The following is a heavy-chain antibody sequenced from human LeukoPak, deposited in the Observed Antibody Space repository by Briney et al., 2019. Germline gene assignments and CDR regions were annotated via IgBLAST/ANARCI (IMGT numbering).Heavy chain of an antibody. Sequence: ASVKVSCKASGYTFTDDYMHWVRQAPGQGLEWMGWINPNSGGTNYAQKFQGRVTMTRDTSISTVYMELSRLRSDDTAVYYCARGADRIAVAAIDYWGQGTLVTVSS. CDR2: INPNSGGT. CDR1: GYTFTDDY. D-gene: IGHD6-19*01. V-gene: IGHV1-2*02. J-gene: IGHJ4*02. CDR3: ARGADRIAVAAIDY.